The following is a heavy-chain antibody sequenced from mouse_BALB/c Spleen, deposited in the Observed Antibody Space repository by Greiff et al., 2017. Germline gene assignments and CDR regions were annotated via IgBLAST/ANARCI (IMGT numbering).Heavy chain of an antibody. CDR2: INPNNGGT. Sequence: VQLKESGPELVKPGASVKIPCKASGYTFTDYNMDWVKQSHGKSLEWIGDINPNNGGTIYNQKFKGKATLTVDKSSSTAYMELRSLTSEDTAVYYCARRYDGFLFAYWGQGTLVTVSA. V-gene: IGHV1-18*01. CDR1: GYTFTDYN. J-gene: IGHJ3*01. CDR3: ARRYDGFLFAY. D-gene: IGHD2-3*01.